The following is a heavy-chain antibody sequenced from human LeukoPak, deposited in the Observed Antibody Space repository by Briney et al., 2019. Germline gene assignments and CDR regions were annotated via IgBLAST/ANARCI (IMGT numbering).Heavy chain of an antibody. CDR3: VKEASWSGYYITYYFDY. CDR1: GFTFSSYA. Sequence: GRSLRLSCAASGFTFSSYAMHWVRQAPGKGLEWVAVISYDGSNKYYADSVKGRFTVSRDNPKNTLYLQMNRLRPEDTAVYYCVKEASWSGYYITYYFDYWGQGTLVTVSS. D-gene: IGHD3-3*01. V-gene: IGHV3-30-3*01. J-gene: IGHJ4*02. CDR2: ISYDGSNK.